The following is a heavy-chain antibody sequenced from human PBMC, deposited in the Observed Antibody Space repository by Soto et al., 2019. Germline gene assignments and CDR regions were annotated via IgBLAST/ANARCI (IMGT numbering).Heavy chain of an antibody. V-gene: IGHV1-8*01. CDR2: MNPNSGNT. J-gene: IGHJ4*02. Sequence: ASVKVSCKASGYTFTSYDINWVRQATGQGLEWMGWMNPNSGNTGYAQKFQGRVTMTRNTSISTAYMELSSLRSEDTAVYYCARDSPSSGWCWKIYYFDYWGQGTLVTVSS. CDR1: GYTFTSYD. CDR3: ARDSPSSGWCWKIYYFDY. D-gene: IGHD6-19*01.